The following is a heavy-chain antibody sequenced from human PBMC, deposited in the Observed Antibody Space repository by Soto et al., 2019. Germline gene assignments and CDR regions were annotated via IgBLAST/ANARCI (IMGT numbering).Heavy chain of an antibody. CDR2: IYYSGST. Sequence: SENLSLTCTVSGGSISNSSYYLRWIRHPPGKGLEWIGSIYYSGSTYYNPSLKSRVTISVDTSKNQFSLKLSSVTAADTAVYYCARHAGGYSYGYFDYWGQGTLVTVSS. CDR1: GGSISNSSYY. J-gene: IGHJ4*02. D-gene: IGHD5-18*01. V-gene: IGHV4-39*01. CDR3: ARHAGGYSYGYFDY.